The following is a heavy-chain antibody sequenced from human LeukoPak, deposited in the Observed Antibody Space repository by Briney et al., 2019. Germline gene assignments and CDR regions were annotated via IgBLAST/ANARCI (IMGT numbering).Heavy chain of an antibody. CDR3: ARDLRLGIPGGVFDY. V-gene: IGHV3-33*08. J-gene: IGHJ4*02. CDR1: GFTFSSYA. Sequence: PGGSLRLSCAASGFTFSSYAMHWVRQAPGKGLEWVAVIWYDGSNKHYADSVEGRFTISRDNSKNTLYLQMNSLRAEDTAVYYCARDLRLGIPGGVFDYWGQGTLVAVSS. D-gene: IGHD3-16*01. CDR2: IWYDGSNK.